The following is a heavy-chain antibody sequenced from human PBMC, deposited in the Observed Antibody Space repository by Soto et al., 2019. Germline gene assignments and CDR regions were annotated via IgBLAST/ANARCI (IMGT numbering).Heavy chain of an antibody. CDR2: IYHSGST. J-gene: IGHJ5*02. V-gene: IGHV4-59*01. D-gene: IGHD4-17*01. CDR3: ARENYGDYLNWFDP. CDR1: SGSISSYY. Sequence: SETLSLTCTVSSGSISSYYWSWIRQPPGNGLEWIGYIYHSGSTNYNPSLKSRVTISADTSKNQFSLKLSSVTAADTAVYYCARENYGDYLNWFDPWGQGTLVTVS.